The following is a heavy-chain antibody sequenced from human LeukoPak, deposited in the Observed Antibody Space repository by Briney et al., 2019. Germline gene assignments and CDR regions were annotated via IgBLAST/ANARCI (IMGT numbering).Heavy chain of an antibody. CDR3: ARRDISSGWTFDY. CDR1: GGSISNYH. Sequence: SETLSLTCTVSGGSISNYHWSWIRQPAGKGLEWIGQIHTSGSTNYNPPLKSRVSMSIDTTEDQVSLTIRSVTAADTAFYYCARRDISSGWTFDYWGQGTLVAVSS. J-gene: IGHJ4*02. V-gene: IGHV4-4*07. D-gene: IGHD6-19*01. CDR2: IHTSGST.